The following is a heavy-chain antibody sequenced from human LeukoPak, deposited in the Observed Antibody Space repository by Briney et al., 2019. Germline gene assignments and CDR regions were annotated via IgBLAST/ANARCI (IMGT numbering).Heavy chain of an antibody. CDR1: GFTVSSNY. J-gene: IGHJ6*02. CDR2: IYSGGST. Sequence: PGGSLRLSCAASGFTVSSNYMSWVRQAPGKGLEWVSVIYSGGSTYYADSVKGRFTISRDNSKNTLYLQMNSLRAADTAVYYCASCLGGSCYSDYYYYGMDVWGQGTTVTVSS. D-gene: IGHD2-15*01. V-gene: IGHV3-53*01. CDR3: ASCLGGSCYSDYYYYGMDV.